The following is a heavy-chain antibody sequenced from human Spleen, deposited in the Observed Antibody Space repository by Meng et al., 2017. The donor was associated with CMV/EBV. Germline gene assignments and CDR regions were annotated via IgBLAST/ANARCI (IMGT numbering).Heavy chain of an antibody. V-gene: IGHV3-30-3*01. D-gene: IGHD5-18*01. CDR1: GFTFSSYA. CDR2: ISYDGSNK. Sequence: GESLKISCAASGFTFSSYAMHWVRQAPGKGLEWVAVISYDGSNKYYADSVKGRFTISRDNSKNTLYLQMNSLRAEDTAVYYCAREGGYSYGFSYYFDYWGQGTLDTVSS. J-gene: IGHJ4*02. CDR3: AREGGYSYGFSYYFDY.